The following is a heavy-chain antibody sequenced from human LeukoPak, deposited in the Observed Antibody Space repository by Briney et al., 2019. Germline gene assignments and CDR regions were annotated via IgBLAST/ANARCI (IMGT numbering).Heavy chain of an antibody. CDR2: IYTSGST. CDR1: GGSISSYC. D-gene: IGHD6-13*01. J-gene: IGHJ5*02. Sequence: SETLSLTCTVSGGSISSYCWSWIRRPPGKGLEWIGYIYTSGSTNYNPSLKGRVTISVDTSKNQFSLKLSSVTAADTAVYYCARQQSTAADTWFDPWGQGTLVTVYS. V-gene: IGHV4-4*09. CDR3: ARQQSTAADTWFDP.